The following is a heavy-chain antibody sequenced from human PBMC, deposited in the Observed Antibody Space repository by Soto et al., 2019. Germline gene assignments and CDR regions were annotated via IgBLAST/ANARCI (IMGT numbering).Heavy chain of an antibody. CDR3: ARGVKYGAYSRWFDP. Sequence: QVQLVQSGAEVKKPGASVKVSCKASGNTFTNYDINWVRQATGQGLEYLGWMNPNSGDTAYVQKFQGRVHMTWDNSITTAYMERRSLRSEDTAVYFCARGVKYGAYSRWFDPWGQGTLVTVSS. D-gene: IGHD4-17*01. V-gene: IGHV1-8*01. CDR2: MNPNSGDT. J-gene: IGHJ5*02. CDR1: GNTFTNYD.